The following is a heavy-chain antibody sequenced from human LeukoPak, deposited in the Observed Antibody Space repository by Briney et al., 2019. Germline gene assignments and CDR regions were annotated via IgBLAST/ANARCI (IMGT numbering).Heavy chain of an antibody. CDR2: IYYSGST. J-gene: IGHJ4*02. V-gene: IGHV4-59*01. CDR1: GGSISSYY. D-gene: IGHD6-19*01. CDR3: ARGEWLGFDY. Sequence: PSETLTLTCTVSGGSISSYYWSWIRQPPGKGLEWIGYIYYSGSTNYNPSLKSRVTISVDTSKNQFSLKLSSVTAADTAVYYCARGEWLGFDYWGQGTLVTVSS.